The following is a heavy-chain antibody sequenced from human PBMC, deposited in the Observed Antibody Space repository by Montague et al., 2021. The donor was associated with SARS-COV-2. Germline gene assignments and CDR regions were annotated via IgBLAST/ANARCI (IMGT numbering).Heavy chain of an antibody. D-gene: IGHD6-19*01. CDR1: GDAISDNTYK. CDR2: VSSSGST. V-gene: IGHV4-39*01. CDR3: ARLALSGWSSYYSCGLDV. Sequence: SETLSLTCTVSGDAISDNTYKWGWIRQPPGKGLEFIASVSSSGSTHYNPSLQSRVTLSVDTSKNEISLKVTSVTAADTSVFYCARLALSGWSSYYSCGLDVWGPGTMVTVSS. J-gene: IGHJ6*02.